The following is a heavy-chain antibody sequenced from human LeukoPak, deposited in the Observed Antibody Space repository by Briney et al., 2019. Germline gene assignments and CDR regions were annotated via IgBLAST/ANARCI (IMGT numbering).Heavy chain of an antibody. CDR1: GGSISSGGYS. CDR3: FDY. V-gene: IGHV4-61*08. Sequence: SETLSLTCAVSGGSISSGGYSWSWIRQPPGKGLEWIGYIYYSGSTNYNPSLKSRVTISVDASKNQFSLKLSSVTAADTAVYYYFDYWGQGTLVTVSS. CDR2: IYYSGST. J-gene: IGHJ4*02.